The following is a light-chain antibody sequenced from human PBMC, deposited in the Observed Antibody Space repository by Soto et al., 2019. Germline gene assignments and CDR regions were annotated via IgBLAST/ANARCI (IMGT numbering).Light chain of an antibody. CDR1: QNIHTN. CDR3: QQYNSWPLT. Sequence: EIVMTQSPATLSVSPGERATLSCRAGQNIHTNLAWYQQKPGQVPRLLFYGASTRATGVPARFSGSGYETEFTLTISSLQSEDFAVYYCQQYNSWPLTFGGGTKVDIK. CDR2: GAS. V-gene: IGKV3-15*01. J-gene: IGKJ4*01.